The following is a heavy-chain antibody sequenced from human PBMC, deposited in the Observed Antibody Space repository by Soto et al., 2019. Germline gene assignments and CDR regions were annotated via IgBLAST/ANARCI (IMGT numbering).Heavy chain of an antibody. V-gene: IGHV1-46*01. CDR2: INPSGAST. CDR1: GYTFTSYY. Sequence: GASVKVSCKASGYTFTSYYIHWVRQAPGQGLEWMGMINPSGASTSYAQKFQGRVTMTRDTSTSTVYMELSSLRSEDTAVYYCARVLPPFDPWGQGTLVTVSS. CDR3: ARVLPPFDP. J-gene: IGHJ5*02.